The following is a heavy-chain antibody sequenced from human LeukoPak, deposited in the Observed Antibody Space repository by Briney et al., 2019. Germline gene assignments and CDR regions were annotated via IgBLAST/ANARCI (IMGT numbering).Heavy chain of an antibody. CDR2: IYYSGST. CDR1: GGSINIISDY. D-gene: IGHD3-22*01. CDR3: ARVIPIEMSSGYWSDY. Sequence: SETLSLTCTVSGGSINIISDYWGWIRQPPGKGLEWIGSIYYSGSTYYNPSLKSRVTISVDTSKNQFSLKLSSVTAADTAVYYCARVIPIEMSSGYWSDYWGQGTLVTVSS. V-gene: IGHV4-39*07. J-gene: IGHJ4*02.